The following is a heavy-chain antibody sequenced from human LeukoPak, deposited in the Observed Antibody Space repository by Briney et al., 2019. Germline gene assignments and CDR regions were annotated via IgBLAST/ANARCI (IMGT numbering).Heavy chain of an antibody. CDR3: ARERYSSGLAGARFDP. CDR2: ISVYNGNT. D-gene: IGHD6-19*01. J-gene: IGHJ5*02. Sequence: GASVKLSCKASGYTFTSYGISWVRQAPGQGLEWMGWISVYNGNTNYAQKVQGRVTMTTDTSTSTAYMELRSLRSDDTAVYYCARERYSSGLAGARFDPWGQGTLVTVSS. CDR1: GYTFTSYG. V-gene: IGHV1-18*01.